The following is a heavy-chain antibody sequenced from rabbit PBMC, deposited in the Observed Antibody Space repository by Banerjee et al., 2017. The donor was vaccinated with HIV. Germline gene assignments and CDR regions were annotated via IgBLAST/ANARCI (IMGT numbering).Heavy chain of an antibody. V-gene: IGHV1S40*01. Sequence: QSLEESGGDLVKPGASLTLTCTASGFTISSSYWMSWVRQAPGKGLEWIARIDTGNDYTQYASWAKGRFTISKTSSTTVTLQMTSLTAADTATYFCARDFNLWGPGTLVTVS. CDR2: IDTGNDYT. J-gene: IGHJ4*01. CDR3: ARDFNL. CDR1: GFTISSSYW.